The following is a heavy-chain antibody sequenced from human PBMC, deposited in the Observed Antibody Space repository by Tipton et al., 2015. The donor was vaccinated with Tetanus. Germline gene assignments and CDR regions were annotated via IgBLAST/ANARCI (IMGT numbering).Heavy chain of an antibody. Sequence: TLSLTCAVSGGAFSGYLWSWIRQSPGKGLEWIGEINQSGSTIYNPSLKSRVTIAVDTFKRQFSMTLTSATAADTAVYYCARLREIVRRSGWAFDYWGQGILVTVAS. V-gene: IGHV4-34*01. CDR2: INQSGST. J-gene: IGHJ4*02. CDR3: ARLREIVRRSGWAFDY. D-gene: IGHD5-12*01. CDR1: GGAFSGYL.